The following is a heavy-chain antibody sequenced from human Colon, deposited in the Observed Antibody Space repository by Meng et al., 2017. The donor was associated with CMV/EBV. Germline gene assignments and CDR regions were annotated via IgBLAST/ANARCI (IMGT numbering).Heavy chain of an antibody. J-gene: IGHJ6*02. Sequence: GESLKISCTASGFTFGDYAMSWVRQAPGKGLEWVGFIRSKAYGGTTECAASVKGRFTISRDDSKSIAYLQMNSLKTEDTAVYYCTRDRVVVPATTVGDYYYYYGMDVWGQGTTVTVSS. V-gene: IGHV3-49*04. D-gene: IGHD2-2*01. CDR1: GFTFGDYA. CDR3: TRDRVVVPATTVGDYYYYYGMDV. CDR2: IRSKAYGGTT.